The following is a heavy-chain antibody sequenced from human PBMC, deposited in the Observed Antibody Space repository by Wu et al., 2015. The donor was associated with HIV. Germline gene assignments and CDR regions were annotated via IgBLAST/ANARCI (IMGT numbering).Heavy chain of an antibody. J-gene: IGHJ4*02. Sequence: QVQLQESGPGLVKPSETLSLTCTVSGGSIRSSSHYWDWIRQPPGKGLEWIGNIYYVGKTYYSSSLRSRVSISVGTSKNEFSLRLNSVTVADTAVYFCARTYYYDKVVVSLYVLGVRGT. CDR2: IYYVGKT. CDR1: GGSIRSSSHY. D-gene: IGHD3-22*01. CDR3: ARTYYYDKVVVSLYVL. V-gene: IGHV4-39*07.